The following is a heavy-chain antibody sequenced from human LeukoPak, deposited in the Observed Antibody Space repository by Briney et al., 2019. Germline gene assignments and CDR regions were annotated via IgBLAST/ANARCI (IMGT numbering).Heavy chain of an antibody. CDR1: GDSVSRSDSY. V-gene: IGHV4-39*02. CDR2: IHYSGRT. J-gene: IGHJ1*01. Sequence: SETLSLTCSVSGDSVSRSDSYWAWIRQPPGKGVVWVWTIHYSGRTYYSPSLKSRVTMSVDPSNNHFSLNLGSVTAADTAVYYCARRRYYDGSGYLEWGQGTLLSVSS. CDR3: ARRRYYDGSGYLE. D-gene: IGHD3-22*01.